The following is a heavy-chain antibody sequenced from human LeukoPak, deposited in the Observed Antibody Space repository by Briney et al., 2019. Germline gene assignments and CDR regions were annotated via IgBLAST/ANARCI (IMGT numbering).Heavy chain of an antibody. J-gene: IGHJ5*02. Sequence: SETLSLTCAVYGGSFSGYYWSWIRQPPGKGLEWIGEINHSGSTNYNPSLKSRVTISVDTSKNQFSLKLSSVTAADTAVHYCARPLRSVRGAPRWFDPWGQGTLVTVSS. D-gene: IGHD3-10*01. CDR2: INHSGST. V-gene: IGHV4-34*01. CDR3: ARPLRSVRGAPRWFDP. CDR1: GGSFSGYY.